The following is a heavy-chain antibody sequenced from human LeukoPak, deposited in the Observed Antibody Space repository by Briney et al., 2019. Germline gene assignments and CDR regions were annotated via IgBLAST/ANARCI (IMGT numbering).Heavy chain of an antibody. V-gene: IGHV4-59*01. D-gene: IGHD4-17*01. J-gene: IGHJ4*02. CDR2: IYYSGST. CDR1: GGSISNYY. CDR3: ARGSREWTTVAEFDY. Sequence: ASETLSLTCTVSGGSISNYYWSWIRQPPGKGLEWIGYIYYSGSTNYNPSLKSRVTISVDTSKNQFSLKLNSVTAADTAVYYCARGSREWTTVAEFDYWGQGTLVTVSS.